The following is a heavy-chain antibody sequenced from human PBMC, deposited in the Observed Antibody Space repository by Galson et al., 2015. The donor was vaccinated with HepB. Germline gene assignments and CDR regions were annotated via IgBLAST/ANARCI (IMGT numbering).Heavy chain of an antibody. CDR3: ARCRVGDIVVVRGYYMDV. Sequence: QSGAEVKEPGESLKISCKASGYTFTSYGISWVRQAPGQGLEWMGWISAYNGNTNYAQKLQGRVTMTTDTSTSTAYMELRSLRSDDTAVYYCARCRVGDIVVVRGYYMDVWGKGTTVTVSS. CDR1: GYTFTSYG. CDR2: ISAYNGNT. V-gene: IGHV1-18*01. J-gene: IGHJ6*03. D-gene: IGHD2-2*01.